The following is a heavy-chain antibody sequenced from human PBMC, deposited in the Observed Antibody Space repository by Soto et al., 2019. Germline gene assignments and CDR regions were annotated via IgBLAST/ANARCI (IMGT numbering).Heavy chain of an antibody. CDR2: INPNSGGT. CDR3: ARAIFGVVIRDYYYYGMDV. Sequence: GASVKVSCKASGYTFTGYYMHWVRQAPGQGLEWMGWINPNSGGTNYAQKFQGRVTMTRDTSISTAYMELSRLRSDDTAVYYCARAIFGVVIRDYYYYGMDVWGQGTTVTV. CDR1: GYTFTGYY. J-gene: IGHJ6*02. V-gene: IGHV1-2*02. D-gene: IGHD3-3*01.